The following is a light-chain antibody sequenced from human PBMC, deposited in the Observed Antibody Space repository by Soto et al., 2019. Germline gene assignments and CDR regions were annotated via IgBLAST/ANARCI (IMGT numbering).Light chain of an antibody. CDR3: QQRSNWPT. CDR1: QSVSSY. J-gene: IGKJ1*01. Sequence: EIVLTQSPATLSLSPGERATLSCGASQSVSSYLAWYQKKPGQAPRLLIYDASNRATGIPARFSGSGSGTDFTLTISSLEPEDFAVYYCQQRSNWPTFGQGTKVEIK. V-gene: IGKV3-11*01. CDR2: DAS.